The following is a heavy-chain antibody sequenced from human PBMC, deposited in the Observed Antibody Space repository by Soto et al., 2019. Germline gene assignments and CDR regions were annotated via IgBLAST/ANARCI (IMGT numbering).Heavy chain of an antibody. V-gene: IGHV1-8*01. CDR1: GYTFTSYD. CDR2: MNPNSDNT. Sequence: ASVKVSCKASGYTFTSYDINWVRQATGQGLEWMGWMNPNSDNTGYAQKFQGRVTMTRNTSISTAYMELSSLRSEDTAVYYCARESGGYCTNGVCYDYYYMDVWGKGTTVTVSS. D-gene: IGHD2-8*01. J-gene: IGHJ6*03. CDR3: ARESGGYCTNGVCYDYYYMDV.